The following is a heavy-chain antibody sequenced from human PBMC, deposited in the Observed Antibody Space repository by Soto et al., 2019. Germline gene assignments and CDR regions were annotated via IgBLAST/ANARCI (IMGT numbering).Heavy chain of an antibody. CDR3: ARGRAVYSGYGTPTRGGGYFDY. V-gene: IGHV4-34*01. Sequence: PSETLSLTCAGYGGSFSGYYWSWIRQPPGKGLEWIGEINHSGSTNYNPSLKSRVTISVDTSKNQFSLKLSSVTAADTAVYYCARGRAVYSGYGTPTRGGGYFDYWGQGTLVTVSS. CDR2: INHSGST. D-gene: IGHD5-12*01. CDR1: GGSFSGYY. J-gene: IGHJ4*02.